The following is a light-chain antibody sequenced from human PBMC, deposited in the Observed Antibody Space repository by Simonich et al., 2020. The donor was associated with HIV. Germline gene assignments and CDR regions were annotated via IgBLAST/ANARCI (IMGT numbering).Light chain of an antibody. Sequence: QSALTQPPSASGSPGQSVTISCTGTSSDVGGYNYVSWYQQHPGKAPKLIISDVTKRPSGVSKRFSGSKSGNTASLTISRLQAEDEADYYCSSYTSSSTSHYVFGTGTKVTVL. CDR2: DVT. J-gene: IGLJ1*01. CDR3: SSYTSSSTSHYV. V-gene: IGLV2-14*01. CDR1: SSDVGGYNY.